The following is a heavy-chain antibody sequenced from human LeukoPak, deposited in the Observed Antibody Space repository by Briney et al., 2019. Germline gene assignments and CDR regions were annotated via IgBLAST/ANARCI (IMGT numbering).Heavy chain of an antibody. CDR3: ASLQKYYDFWSGCPDAFDI. CDR2: INHSGST. Sequence: PSETLSLTCAVYGGSFSGYYWSWIRQPPGKGLEWIGEINHSGSTNYNPSLKSRVTISVDTSKNQFSLKLRSVTAADTAVYYCASLQKYYDFWSGCPDAFDIWGQGTMVTVSS. D-gene: IGHD3-3*01. J-gene: IGHJ3*02. V-gene: IGHV4-34*01. CDR1: GGSFSGYY.